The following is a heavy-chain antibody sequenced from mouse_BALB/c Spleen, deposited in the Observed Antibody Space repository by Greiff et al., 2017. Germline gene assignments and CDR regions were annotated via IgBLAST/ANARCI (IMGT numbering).Heavy chain of an antibody. CDR2: IWGDGST. J-gene: IGHJ4*01. V-gene: IGHV2-6-7*01. CDR3: ARDLYYGNSYAMDY. D-gene: IGHD2-1*01. CDR1: GFSLTGYG. Sequence: VQGVESGPGLVAPSQSLSITCTVSGFSLTGYGVNWVRQPPGKGLEWLGMIWGDGSTDYNSALKSRLSISKDNSKSQVFLKMNSLQTDDTARYYCARDLYYGNSYAMDYWGQGTSVTVSS.